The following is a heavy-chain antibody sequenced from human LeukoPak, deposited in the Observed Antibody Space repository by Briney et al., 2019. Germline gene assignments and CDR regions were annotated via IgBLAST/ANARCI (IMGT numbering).Heavy chain of an antibody. Sequence: PGGSLGLSCAASGFSFISYGMHWVRQAPGKGLEWVGVISDDGRNKKYADSVKGRFTISRDNSKDTLYLQMNSLRDEDTAIYYCVKDRPCETCMPMDAWGQGTTVTVSS. J-gene: IGHJ6*02. CDR1: GFSFISYG. CDR3: VKDRPCETCMPMDA. V-gene: IGHV3-30*18. CDR2: ISDDGRNK. D-gene: IGHD2-2*01.